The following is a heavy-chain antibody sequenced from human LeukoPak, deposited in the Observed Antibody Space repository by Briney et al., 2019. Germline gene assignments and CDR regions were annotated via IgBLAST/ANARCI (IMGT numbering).Heavy chain of an antibody. V-gene: IGHV1-69*05. D-gene: IGHD3-10*01. CDR2: IIPIFGTA. CDR3: ASGRYYYGSGSSPNADY. CDR1: GGTFSSYA. Sequence: ASVKVSCKASGGTFSSYAISWVRQAPGQGLEWMGGIIPIFGTANYAQKFQGRVTITTDESTSTAYMELSSLRSEDTAVYYCASGRYYYGSGSSPNADYWGQGTLVTVSS. J-gene: IGHJ4*02.